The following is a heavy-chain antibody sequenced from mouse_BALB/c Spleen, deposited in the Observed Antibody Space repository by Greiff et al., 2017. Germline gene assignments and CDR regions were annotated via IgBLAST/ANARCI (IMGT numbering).Heavy chain of an antibody. Sequence: VKLQESGPGLVAPSQSLSITCTVSGFSLTSYGVHWVRQPPGKGLEWLGVIWAGGSTNYNSALMSRLCISKDNSKSHVFLKMNSLQTDDTAMYYCAREDRNDAAWFAYWGQGTLVTVSA. D-gene: IGHD6-1*01. CDR1: GFSLTSYG. J-gene: IGHJ3*01. CDR2: IWAGGST. CDR3: AREDRNDAAWFAY. V-gene: IGHV2-9*02.